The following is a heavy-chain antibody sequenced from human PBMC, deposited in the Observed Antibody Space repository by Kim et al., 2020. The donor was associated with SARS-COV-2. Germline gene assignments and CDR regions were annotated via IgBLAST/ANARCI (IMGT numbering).Heavy chain of an antibody. CDR3: ANGRTSSRWAHLY. V-gene: IGHV3-33*06. D-gene: IGHD6-13*01. J-gene: IGHJ4*02. Sequence: VKGRFTSSRANSKNTLYLQMNSLRAEDTAVYYCANGRTSSRWAHLYWGQGTLVTVSS.